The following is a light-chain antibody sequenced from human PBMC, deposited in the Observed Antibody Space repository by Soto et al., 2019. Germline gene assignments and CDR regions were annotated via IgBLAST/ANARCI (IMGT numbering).Light chain of an antibody. CDR1: QSVNRY. Sequence: DIVLTQSPDTLSLSPGERATLSCRASQSVNRYLAWYQQKPGQAPRLLIYDTSTRATGIPARFSGSGSGTDFTLTIDTLEPEDFAVYYCQQYNNWTFGQGTKVDIK. V-gene: IGKV3-11*01. CDR3: QQYNNWT. J-gene: IGKJ1*01. CDR2: DTS.